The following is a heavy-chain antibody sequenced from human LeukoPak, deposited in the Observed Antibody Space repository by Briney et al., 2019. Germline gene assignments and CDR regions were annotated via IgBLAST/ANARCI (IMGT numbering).Heavy chain of an antibody. CDR3: ARGNCSSTSCSPGVYYYMDV. CDR2: IIPIFGTA. V-gene: IGHV1-69*05. Sequence: ASVKVSCKASGGTFSSYAISWVRQAPGQGLEWMGGIIPIFGTANCAQKFQGRVTITTDESTSTAYMELSSLRSEDTAVYYCARGNCSSTSCSPGVYYYMDVWGKGTTVTVSS. J-gene: IGHJ6*03. CDR1: GGTFSSYA. D-gene: IGHD2-2*01.